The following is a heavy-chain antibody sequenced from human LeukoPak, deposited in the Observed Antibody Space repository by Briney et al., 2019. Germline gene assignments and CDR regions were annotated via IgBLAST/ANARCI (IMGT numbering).Heavy chain of an antibody. Sequence: SETLSLTCTVSGGSISSYYWSWIRQPPGKGLEWIGYIYYSGSTNYNPSLKSRVTISVDTSKNQFSLKLSSVTAADTAVYYCARLGYYGSGSLVDYFDYWGQGTLVTVSS. CDR2: IYYSGST. CDR3: ARLGYYGSGSLVDYFDY. D-gene: IGHD3-10*01. J-gene: IGHJ4*02. V-gene: IGHV4-59*08. CDR1: GGSISSYY.